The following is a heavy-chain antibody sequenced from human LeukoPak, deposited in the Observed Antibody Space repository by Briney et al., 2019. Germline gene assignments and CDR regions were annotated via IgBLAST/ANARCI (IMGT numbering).Heavy chain of an antibody. Sequence: PGESLKISCKGSGYSFTSYWIGWVRQMPGKGLEWMGIIYPGDSDTRYSPSFQGQVTISADKSISTAYLQWSSLKASDTAMYYCARAEGGSSSWYSSFDYWGQGILVTVSS. V-gene: IGHV5-51*03. CDR1: GYSFTSYW. CDR3: ARAEGGSSSWYSSFDY. J-gene: IGHJ4*02. CDR2: IYPGDSDT. D-gene: IGHD6-13*01.